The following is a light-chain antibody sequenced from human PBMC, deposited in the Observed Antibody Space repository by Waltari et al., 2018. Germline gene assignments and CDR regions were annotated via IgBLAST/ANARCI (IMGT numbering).Light chain of an antibody. J-gene: IGLJ2*01. Sequence: SYVLTQPPSVSVAPGQTARITCGGNNIGSKSVHWYQQKPGQAPVLVVYDGSDRPSGIPERFSGSNSGNTATLTISRVEAGDEADYYCQVWDSSSDHPGVVFGGGTKLTVL. CDR1: NIGSKS. V-gene: IGLV3-21*02. CDR3: QVWDSSSDHPGVV. CDR2: DGS.